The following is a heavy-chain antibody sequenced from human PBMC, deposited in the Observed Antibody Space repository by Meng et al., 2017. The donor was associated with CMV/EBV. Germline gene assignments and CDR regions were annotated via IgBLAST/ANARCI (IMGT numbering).Heavy chain of an antibody. V-gene: IGHV3-21*01. CDR3: ASLLGIYYGMDV. CDR1: GFTFSSYS. D-gene: IGHD6-13*01. CDR2: ISSSSSYI. J-gene: IGHJ6*02. Sequence: GGSLRLSCAASGFTFSSYSMNWVRQAPGKGLEWVSSISSSSSYIYYADSVKGRFTISRDNVKNSLYLQMNSLRAEDTAVYYCASLLGIYYGMDVWGQGTTVTVSS.